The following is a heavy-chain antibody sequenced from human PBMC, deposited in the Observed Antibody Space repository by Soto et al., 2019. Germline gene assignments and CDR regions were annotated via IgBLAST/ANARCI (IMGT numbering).Heavy chain of an antibody. CDR2: ISSSSSYI. CDR1: GFTFSSYS. Sequence: EVQLVESGGGLVKPGGSLRLSCAASGFTFSSYSMNWVRQAPGKGLEWVSSISSSSSYIYYADSVKGRFTISKDNAKNSLYRQMNSLRAEDTAGYYCARDTYYYGSGSYSPWGQGTLVTVSS. V-gene: IGHV3-21*01. CDR3: ARDTYYYGSGSYSP. J-gene: IGHJ5*02. D-gene: IGHD3-10*01.